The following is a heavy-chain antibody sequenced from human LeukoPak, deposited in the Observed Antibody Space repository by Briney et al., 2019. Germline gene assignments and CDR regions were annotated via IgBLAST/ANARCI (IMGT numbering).Heavy chain of an antibody. CDR2: ISYDGDNK. CDR3: ARGQYFDSSGYYVY. D-gene: IGHD3-22*01. CDR1: GFTFSSYA. V-gene: IGHV3-30-3*01. Sequence: GRSLRLSCAASGFTFSSYAMHWVRQAPGKGLEWVAFISYDGDNKYYADSVKGRFTISRDNSKNTLYLQMNSLRAEDTAVYYCARGQYFDSSGYYVYWGQGTLVTVSS. J-gene: IGHJ4*02.